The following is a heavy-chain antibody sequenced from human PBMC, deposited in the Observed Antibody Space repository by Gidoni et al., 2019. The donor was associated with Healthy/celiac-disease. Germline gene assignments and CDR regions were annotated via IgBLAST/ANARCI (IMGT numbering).Heavy chain of an antibody. CDR1: GGSISSYY. J-gene: IGHJ4*02. CDR2: IYYSGST. CDR3: ARYRAGYSSGWYLDY. D-gene: IGHD6-19*01. V-gene: IGHV4-59*01. Sequence: QVQLQESGPGLVKPSKTLSLTCTVSGGSISSYYWSWIRQPPGKGLEWIGYIYYSGSTSYNPYLKSRVTISIHSSKNQFSLKLISVTAADTAVYYCARYRAGYSSGWYLDYWGQGTLVTVSS.